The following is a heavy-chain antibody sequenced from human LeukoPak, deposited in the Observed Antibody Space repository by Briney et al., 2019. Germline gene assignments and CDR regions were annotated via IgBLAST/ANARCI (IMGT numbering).Heavy chain of an antibody. CDR1: GFTVSSSY. Sequence: GGSLRLSCAASGFTVSSSYMSWVRQAPGKGLEWVSAIYSGGSTYYADSVKGRFTISRDNSECTLSLQMNSLRAEDTAVYYCARVRTALTNWFDPWGQGTLVTVAS. CDR2: IYSGGST. V-gene: IGHV3-66*01. D-gene: IGHD2-21*02. CDR3: ARVRTALTNWFDP. J-gene: IGHJ5*02.